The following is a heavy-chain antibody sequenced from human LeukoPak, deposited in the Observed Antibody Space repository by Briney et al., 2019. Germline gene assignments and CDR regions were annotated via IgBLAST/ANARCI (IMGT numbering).Heavy chain of an antibody. CDR3: AREGLSIIIFYLDY. V-gene: IGHV1-18*01. CDR2: ISAYNGNT. Sequence: ASVKVSCKASGYTFSEYGVSWVRQAPGQGPEWMGWISAYNGNTKYAQKFQGRVTLTTDTSTNTACMELTNLRSDDTAVYYCAREGLSIIIFYLDYWGQGTLVTVSS. D-gene: IGHD3-10*01. CDR1: GYTFSEYG. J-gene: IGHJ4*02.